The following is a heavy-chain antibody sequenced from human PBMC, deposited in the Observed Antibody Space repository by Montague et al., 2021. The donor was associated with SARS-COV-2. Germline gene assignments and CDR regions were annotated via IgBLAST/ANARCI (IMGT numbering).Heavy chain of an antibody. CDR2: IWHSGSA. D-gene: IGHD2-2*01. V-gene: IGHV4-34*01. CDR1: GGSLSGYY. J-gene: IGHJ6*02. CDR3: ARVHYRLLFVPRYYGMDV. Sequence: SETLSLTCAVYGGSLSGYYWSWIRPPPGEGLEWIAEIWHSGSASYNPSLTSRVTISVDTSKNQYSPKLSSATAADTAVYSCARVHYRLLFVPRYYGMDVWGQGTTVTVSS.